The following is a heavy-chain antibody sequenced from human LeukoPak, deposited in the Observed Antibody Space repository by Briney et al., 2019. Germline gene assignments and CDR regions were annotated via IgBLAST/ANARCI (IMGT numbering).Heavy chain of an antibody. D-gene: IGHD3-16*01. J-gene: IGHJ3*02. V-gene: IGHV4-61*02. CDR1: GGSISSGSYY. CDR3: ARGRYGRRAFDI. Sequence: PSETLSLTCTVSGGSISSGSYYWRWIRQPAGKGLEWIGRIYTSGSTNYNPSLKSRVTISVDTSKNQFSLKLSSVTAADTAVYYCARGRYGRRAFDIWGQGTMVTVSS. CDR2: IYTSGST.